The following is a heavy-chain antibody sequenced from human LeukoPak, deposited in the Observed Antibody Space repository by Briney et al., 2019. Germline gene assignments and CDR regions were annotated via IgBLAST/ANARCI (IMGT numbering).Heavy chain of an antibody. V-gene: IGHV3-53*01. CDR2: IYSGGST. CDR3: AKGAGTTYGPLMSY. D-gene: IGHD1-7*01. J-gene: IGHJ4*02. Sequence: GGSLRLSCAASGFIFSDYYMSWVRQAPGKGLEWVSVIYSGGSTYYADSVKGRFTISRDNSKNTLYLQMNSLRAEDTAVYYCAKGAGTTYGPLMSYWGQGTLVTVSS. CDR1: GFIFSDYY.